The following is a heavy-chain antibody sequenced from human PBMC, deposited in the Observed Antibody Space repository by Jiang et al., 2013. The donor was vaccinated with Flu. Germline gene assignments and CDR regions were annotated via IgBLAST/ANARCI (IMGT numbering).Heavy chain of an antibody. CDR2: IYYSGST. V-gene: IGHV4-61*01. J-gene: IGHJ6*03. CDR3: ASRYGGEYYYYYYMDV. CDR1: GGSVSSGSYY. D-gene: IGHD4-23*01. Sequence: ETLSLTCTVSGGSVSSGSYYWSWIRQPPGKGLEWIGYIYYSGSTNYNPSLKSRVTISVDTSKNQFSLKLSSVTAADTAVYYCASRYGGEYYYYYYMDVWGKGTTVTVSS.